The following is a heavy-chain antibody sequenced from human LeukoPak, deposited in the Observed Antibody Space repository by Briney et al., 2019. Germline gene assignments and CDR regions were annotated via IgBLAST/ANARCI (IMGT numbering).Heavy chain of an antibody. CDR3: ARAYYDFWSGYPHYFDY. D-gene: IGHD3-3*01. J-gene: IGHJ4*02. CDR1: GFTFSSYS. Sequence: GGSLRLSCAASGFTFSSYSMNWVRQAPGKGLEWVANIKQDGSEKYYVESVKGRFTISRDNAKNSLYLQMNSLRAEDTAVYYCARAYYDFWSGYPHYFDYWGQGTLVTVSS. V-gene: IGHV3-7*01. CDR2: IKQDGSEK.